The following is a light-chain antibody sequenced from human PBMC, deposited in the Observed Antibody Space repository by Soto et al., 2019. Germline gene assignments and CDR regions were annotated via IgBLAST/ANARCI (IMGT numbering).Light chain of an antibody. CDR1: QGISTY. J-gene: IGKJ1*01. CDR3: QQYYSYPRT. Sequence: AIRMTQSPSSFSASTGDRVTITCRARQGISTYLAWYQQKPGKAPKLLIYATSTLQSGVPSRFSGSGSGTDFTLTISCLQSEDFATDYCQQYYSYPRTFGQGTKVEIK. V-gene: IGKV1-8*01. CDR2: ATS.